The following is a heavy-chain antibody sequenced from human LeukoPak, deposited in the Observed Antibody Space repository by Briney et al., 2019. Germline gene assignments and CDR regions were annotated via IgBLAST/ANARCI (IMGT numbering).Heavy chain of an antibody. CDR1: GYSFTNYW. V-gene: IGHV5-10-1*01. D-gene: IGHD6-19*01. Sequence: GESLKISCKGSGYSFTNYWITWVRQMPGKGLEWMGRIDPSDSYTNYSPSFQGHVTISADKSISTAYLQWSSLKASDTAMYYCAGLMSGSASFDYWGQGTLLTVSS. J-gene: IGHJ4*02. CDR3: AGLMSGSASFDY. CDR2: IDPSDSYT.